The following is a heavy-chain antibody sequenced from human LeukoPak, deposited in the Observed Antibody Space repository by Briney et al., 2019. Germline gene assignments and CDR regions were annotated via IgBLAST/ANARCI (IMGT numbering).Heavy chain of an antibody. Sequence: GGSLRLSCAGSGFTFRSYDMHWVRQAPGKGLEWVAVIWYDGSNKYYADSVKGRFTISRDNSKNTLYLQMNSLRAEDTAVYYCARDIALNWNDGPGRFWGQGTLVTVSS. D-gene: IGHD1-1*01. V-gene: IGHV3-33*01. CDR1: GFTFRSYD. CDR2: IWYDGSNK. J-gene: IGHJ4*02. CDR3: ARDIALNWNDGPGRF.